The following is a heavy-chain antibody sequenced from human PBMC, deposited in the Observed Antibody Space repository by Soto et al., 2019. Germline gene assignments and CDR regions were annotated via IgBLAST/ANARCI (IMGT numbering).Heavy chain of an antibody. CDR3: GYCSGGSCSRQGDYYYYGMDV. V-gene: IGHV1-18*01. J-gene: IGHJ6*02. CDR1: GYTFTSYG. CDR2: ISAYNGNT. Sequence: VASVKVSCKASGYTFTSYGISWVRQAPGQGLEWMGWISAYNGNTNYAQKLQGRVTMTTDTSTSTAYIELRSLRSDDTAVYYCGYCSGGSCSRQGDYYYYGMDVWGQGTTVTVSS. D-gene: IGHD2-15*01.